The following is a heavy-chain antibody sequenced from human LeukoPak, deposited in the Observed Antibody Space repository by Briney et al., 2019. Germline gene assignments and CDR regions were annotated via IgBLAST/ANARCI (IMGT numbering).Heavy chain of an antibody. CDR1: GFTFSSYW. V-gene: IGHV3-7*01. J-gene: IGHJ3*02. D-gene: IGHD3-10*01. CDR3: ARGPMVRGVRTPLTFDI. Sequence: PGGSLRLSCAASGFTFSSYWMSWVRQAPGKGLEWVANIKQDGSEKYYVDSVKGRFTISRDNAKNSLYLQMNSLRAEDTAVYYCARGPMVRGVRTPLTFDIWGQGTMVTVSS. CDR2: IKQDGSEK.